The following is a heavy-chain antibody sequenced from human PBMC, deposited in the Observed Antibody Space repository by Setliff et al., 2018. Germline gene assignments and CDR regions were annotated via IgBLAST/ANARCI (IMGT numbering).Heavy chain of an antibody. CDR2: IDQASHP. D-gene: IGHD1-20*01. Sequence: PGGSLRLSCTASGFTFSSYAMSWVRQAPGKGLEWVSGIDQASHPYYPDSMKGRFAISRDNSRNTISLQINDLRAEDTATYYCAKDRVNDGIWDFDSWGQGLLVTVSS. J-gene: IGHJ4*02. CDR1: GFTFSSYA. V-gene: IGHV3-23*03. CDR3: AKDRVNDGIWDFDS.